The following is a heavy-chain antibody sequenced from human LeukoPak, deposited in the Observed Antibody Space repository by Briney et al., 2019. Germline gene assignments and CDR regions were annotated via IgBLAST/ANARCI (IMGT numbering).Heavy chain of an antibody. CDR1: GYTFTSYD. CDR3: ARRGGPDYDFWSGYYISYYYYYYGMDV. J-gene: IGHJ6*02. CDR2: MNPNSGNT. D-gene: IGHD3-3*01. V-gene: IGHV1-8*01. Sequence: AASVKVSCKASGYTFTSYDINWVRQATGQGLEWMGWMNPNSGNTGYAQKFQGRVTMTRNTSISTAYMELGSLGSEDTAVYYCARRGGPDYDFWSGYYISYYYYYYGMDVWGQGTTVTVSS.